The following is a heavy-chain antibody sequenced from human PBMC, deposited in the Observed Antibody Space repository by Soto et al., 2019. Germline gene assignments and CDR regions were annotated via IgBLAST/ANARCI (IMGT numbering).Heavy chain of an antibody. J-gene: IGHJ4*02. Sequence: GESLKISCKGFGYTFSSNWIGWVRQEPGKGLEWMGIIYPGDSDSRYSPSFQGQVTISVDKSIGTAYLQWSNLKASDTAIYYCARLAGYSSSWYREFDYRGQGTLVTISS. V-gene: IGHV5-51*01. D-gene: IGHD6-13*01. CDR2: IYPGDSDS. CDR1: GYTFSSNW. CDR3: ARLAGYSSSWYREFDY.